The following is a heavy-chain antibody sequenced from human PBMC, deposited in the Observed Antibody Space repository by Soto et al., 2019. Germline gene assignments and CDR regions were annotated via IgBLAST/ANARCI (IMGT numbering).Heavy chain of an antibody. V-gene: IGHV4-61*03. D-gene: IGHD2-15*01. Sequence: QVQLLESGPGLVKPSETLSLTFNVSGDSLNSGAYYWTWIRHSPGRGLEWIGHNYHTGSTNYNPSLRSRLSITLDTSKHHFSLTLRYVDAVYTGVYYSARSWGGDGYSHWVQGTLVTVYS. CDR2: NYHTGST. CDR1: GDSLNSGAYY. J-gene: IGHJ4*02. CDR3: ARSWGGDGYSH.